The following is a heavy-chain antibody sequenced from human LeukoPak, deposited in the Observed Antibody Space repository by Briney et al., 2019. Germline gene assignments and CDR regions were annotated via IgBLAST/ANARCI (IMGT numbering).Heavy chain of an antibody. CDR2: ISNSGST. CDR3: ARVPIGCSGGSCYSPRTRRWFDP. V-gene: IGHV4-59*12. CDR1: GGSISSSY. Sequence: SETLSLTCTVSGGSISSSYWSWIRQPPGKGLEWIGYISNSGSTNYNPSLKSRVTISVDTSKNQFSLKLSSVTAADTAVYYCARVPIGCSGGSCYSPRTRRWFDPWGQGTLVTVSS. J-gene: IGHJ5*02. D-gene: IGHD2-15*01.